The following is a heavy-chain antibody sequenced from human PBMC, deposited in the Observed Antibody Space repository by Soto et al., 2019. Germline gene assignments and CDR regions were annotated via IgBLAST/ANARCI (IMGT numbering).Heavy chain of an antibody. V-gene: IGHV3-7*01. CDR2: IKPDGSEK. CDR3: AREMVPANGGYSSGWYHDAFDI. J-gene: IGHJ3*02. Sequence: LRLSCADSGITFRTSWMSWVRQAPGKGPEWVANIKPDGSEKHYVDSVKGRFTISRDNAKNSLYLQMNSLRAEDTAVYYCAREMVPANGGYSSGWYHDAFDIWGQGTMVTVSS. CDR1: GITFRTSW. D-gene: IGHD6-19*01.